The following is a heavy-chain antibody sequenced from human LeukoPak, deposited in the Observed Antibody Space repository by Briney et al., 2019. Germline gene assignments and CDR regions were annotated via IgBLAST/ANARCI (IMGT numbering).Heavy chain of an antibody. V-gene: IGHV4-61*08. CDR3: ARVVGYPLYYFDY. CDR2: IYYSGST. J-gene: IGHJ4*02. CDR1: GGSISSGGYY. Sequence: SETLSLTCTVSGGSISSGGYYWSWIRQHPGKGLEWIGYIYYSGSTYYNPSLKSRVTISVDTSKNQFSLKLSSVTAADTAVYYCARVVGYPLYYFDYWGQGTLVTVSS. D-gene: IGHD2-21*01.